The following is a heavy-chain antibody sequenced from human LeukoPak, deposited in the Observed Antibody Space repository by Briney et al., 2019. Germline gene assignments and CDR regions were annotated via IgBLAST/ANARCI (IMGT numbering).Heavy chain of an antibody. Sequence: GASVKVSCKASGYTFTSYAMNWVRQAPGQGLEWMGWINTNTGNPTCAQGFTGRFVFSLDTSVSTAYLQISSLKAEDTAVYYCARDSDSSGYLGIYYYYYMDVWGKGTTVTVSS. J-gene: IGHJ6*03. D-gene: IGHD3-22*01. CDR2: INTNTGNP. V-gene: IGHV7-4-1*02. CDR3: ARDSDSSGYLGIYYYYYMDV. CDR1: GYTFTSYA.